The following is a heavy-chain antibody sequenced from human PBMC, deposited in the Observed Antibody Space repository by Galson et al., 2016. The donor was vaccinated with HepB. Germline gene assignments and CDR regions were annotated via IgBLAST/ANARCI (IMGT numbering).Heavy chain of an antibody. CDR3: ATGYSSLDPGNNFDY. CDR1: GASTRTYY. CDR2: IHHSGNT. V-gene: IGHV4-59*01. D-gene: IGHD2-2*03. J-gene: IGHJ4*01. Sequence: SETLSLTCTVSGASTRTYYWSWIRQPPGKGLEWIGYIHHSGNTNYNPSLKSRFTISVDTAKYQISLKVTSVTAADTAVYYCATGYSSLDPGNNFDYWGHGTLVTVSS.